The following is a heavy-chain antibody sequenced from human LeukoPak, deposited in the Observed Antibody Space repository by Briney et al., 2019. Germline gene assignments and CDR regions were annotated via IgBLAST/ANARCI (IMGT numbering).Heavy chain of an antibody. CDR1: GFDFSSNW. J-gene: IGHJ5*01. V-gene: IGHV3-74*01. D-gene: IGHD6-19*01. CDR3: ARGMTVAANWFDS. CDR2: IKGDGIST. Sequence: GGSLRLSCAASGFDFSSNWMHWVRHAPGQGLVWVSRIKGDGISTNYADSVKGRFTISRDNAENSLYLQMNSLRAEDTAVYYCARGMTVAANWFDSWGQGTLVTVSS.